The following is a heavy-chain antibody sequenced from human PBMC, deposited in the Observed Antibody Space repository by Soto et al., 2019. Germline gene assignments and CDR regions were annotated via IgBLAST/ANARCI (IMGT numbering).Heavy chain of an antibody. D-gene: IGHD5-18*01. CDR2: INAGNGNT. CDR3: ARDLDVGTAMENYFDY. CDR1: GYTFTSYA. Sequence: ASVKVSCKASGYTFTSYAMHWVRQAPGQRLEWMGWINAGNGNTKYSQKFQGRVTITRDTSASTAYMELSSLRSEDTAVYYCARDLDVGTAMENYFDYWGQGTLVTVSS. V-gene: IGHV1-3*01. J-gene: IGHJ4*02.